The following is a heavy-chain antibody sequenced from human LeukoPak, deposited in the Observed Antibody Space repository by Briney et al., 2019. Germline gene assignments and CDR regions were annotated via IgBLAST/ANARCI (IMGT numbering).Heavy chain of an antibody. CDR1: GGSISSYY. D-gene: IGHD3-22*01. J-gene: IGHJ5*02. Sequence: SETLSLTCTVSGGSISSYYWSWIRQPAGKGLEWIGRIYTSGSTNYNPSLKSRVTMSVDTSKNQFFLKLSSVTAADTAVYYCARYYDSSGYYYEASWFDPWGQGTLVTVSS. CDR2: IYTSGST. CDR3: ARYYDSSGYYYEASWFDP. V-gene: IGHV4-4*07.